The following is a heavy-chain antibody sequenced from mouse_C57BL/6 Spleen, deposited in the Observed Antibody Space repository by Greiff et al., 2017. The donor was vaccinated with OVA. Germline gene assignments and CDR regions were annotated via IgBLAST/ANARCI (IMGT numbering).Heavy chain of an antibody. D-gene: IGHD2-4*01. V-gene: IGHV1-26*01. J-gene: IGHJ2*01. CDR1: GYTFTDYY. Sequence: EVQLQQSGPELVKPGASVKISCKASGYTFTDYYMNWVKQSHGKSLEWIGDINPNNGGTSYNQKFKGKATLTVDKSSSTAYMELRSLTSEDSAVYYCAIIYYDYDVDYWGQGTTLTVSS. CDR2: INPNNGGT. CDR3: AIIYYDYDVDY.